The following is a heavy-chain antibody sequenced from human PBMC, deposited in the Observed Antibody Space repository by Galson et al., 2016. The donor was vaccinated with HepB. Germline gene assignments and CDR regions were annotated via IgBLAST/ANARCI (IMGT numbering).Heavy chain of an antibody. CDR2: ISGYNGNT. CDR1: GYSFTSFA. J-gene: IGHJ1*01. Sequence: VKVSCKASGYSFTSFAITWVRQAPGQGLEWMGWISGYNGNTNYAQNLQGSVTMTIETSTNTVYMELRSLTSDDTAVYFCARGSKTAGVDWGQGTLVTVSS. CDR3: ARGSKTAGVD. V-gene: IGHV1-18*01. D-gene: IGHD6-19*01.